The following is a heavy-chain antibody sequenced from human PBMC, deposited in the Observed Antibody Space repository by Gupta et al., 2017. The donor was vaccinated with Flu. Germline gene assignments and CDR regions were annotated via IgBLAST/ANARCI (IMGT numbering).Heavy chain of an antibody. CDR2: ISSSGSTI. CDR1: GFTFSSYD. J-gene: IGHJ6*02. CDR3: ASLTPRALYDFWSGYVSVSIYYYGMDV. D-gene: IGHD3-3*01. Sequence: EVQLVESGGGLVQPGGSLRLSCAASGFTFSSYDMTWVRQAPGKGLEWVSYISSSGSTIYYADSVKGRFTIYRDNAKNALYLQMNSLRAEDTAVYYCASLTPRALYDFWSGYVSVSIYYYGMDVWGQGTTVTVSS. V-gene: IGHV3-48*03.